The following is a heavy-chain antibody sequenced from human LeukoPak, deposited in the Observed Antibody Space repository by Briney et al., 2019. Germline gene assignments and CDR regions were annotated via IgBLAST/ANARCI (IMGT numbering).Heavy chain of an antibody. V-gene: IGHV3-11*04. D-gene: IGHD6-19*01. CDR2: MSSSGTTI. CDR1: GFTFNDYY. Sequence: GGSLRLSCAASGFTFNDYYMSWIRQAPGKGLEWVSYMSSSGTTIYYADSVKGRFTISRDNAKDSLYLQMNSLRAEDTAVYYCARESRQWLVLGGVDYWGQGTLVTVSS. CDR3: ARESRQWLVLGGVDY. J-gene: IGHJ4*02.